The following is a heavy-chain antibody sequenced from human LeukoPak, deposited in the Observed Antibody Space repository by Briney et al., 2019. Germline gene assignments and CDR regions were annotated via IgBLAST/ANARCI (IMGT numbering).Heavy chain of an antibody. V-gene: IGHV3-23*01. D-gene: IGHD6-19*01. Sequence: GGSLRLSCAASGFTFSSYAMSWVRQAPGKGLEWVSSISGSGGSTYYADSVKGRFTISRDNSKNTLYLQMNSLRAEDTAVYYCAKQEGSGWYFDAFDIWGQGTMVTVSS. CDR2: ISGSGGST. CDR3: AKQEGSGWYFDAFDI. J-gene: IGHJ3*02. CDR1: GFTFSSYA.